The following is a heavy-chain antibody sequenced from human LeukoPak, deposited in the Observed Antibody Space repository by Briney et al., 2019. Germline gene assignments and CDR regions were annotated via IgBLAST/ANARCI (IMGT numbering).Heavy chain of an antibody. CDR1: GYTFTGYY. CDR3: ARDMVVPAAILGGTHAFDI. D-gene: IGHD2-2*02. J-gene: IGHJ3*02. CDR2: INPNSGGT. Sequence: ASVKVSCKASGYTFTGYYMHWVRQAPGQGLEWMGWINPNSGGTNYAQKFQGRVTMTRDTSISTAYMELSSLRSEDTAVYYCARDMVVPAAILGGTHAFDIWGQGTMVTVSS. V-gene: IGHV1-2*02.